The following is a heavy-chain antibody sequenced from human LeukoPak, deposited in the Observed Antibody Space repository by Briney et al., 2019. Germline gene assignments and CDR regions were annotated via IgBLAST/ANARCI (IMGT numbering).Heavy chain of an antibody. Sequence: GRSLRLSCTASGFIFSTHAMHWVRQAPGKGLEWVAVISYDGSNKYSADSLKGRFTISRDNSKNTLYLQMNSLRAEDTAVYYCARNGSEAASYFDSWGQGTLVTVSS. CDR1: GFIFSTHA. V-gene: IGHV3-30-3*01. J-gene: IGHJ4*02. CDR3: ARNGSEAASYFDS. CDR2: ISYDGSNK. D-gene: IGHD6-25*01.